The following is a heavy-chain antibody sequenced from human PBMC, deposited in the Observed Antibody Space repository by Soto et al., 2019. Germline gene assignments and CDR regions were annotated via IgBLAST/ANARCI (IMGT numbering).Heavy chain of an antibody. J-gene: IGHJ6*02. Sequence: SETLSLTCAVYCGSFSGYYCSWIRQPPGKGLGWIGEINHSGSTNYNPSLKSRVSISIDTPKNQFSLKLTSVTAADTAVYYCARGSATVTTFHFYYHGMDVWGQGTTVTVSS. CDR1: CGSFSGYY. V-gene: IGHV4-34*01. CDR2: INHSGST. D-gene: IGHD4-17*01. CDR3: ARGSATVTTFHFYYHGMDV.